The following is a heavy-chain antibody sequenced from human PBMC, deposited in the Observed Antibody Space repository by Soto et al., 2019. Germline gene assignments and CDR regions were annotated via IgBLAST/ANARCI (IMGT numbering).Heavy chain of an antibody. CDR2: INEEGREK. V-gene: IGHV3-7*03. CDR3: ARTVWPQSSYYFDY. D-gene: IGHD3-16*01. CDR1: GFSFSLFW. J-gene: IGHJ4*02. Sequence: GGSLRPSCAASGFSFSLFWMSWVRQTPGKGLEGVANINEEGREKFFADSVKGRFTISRDNAKNSLSLQMNSLTADDTAVYYCARTVWPQSSYYFDYWGQGTLVTVSS.